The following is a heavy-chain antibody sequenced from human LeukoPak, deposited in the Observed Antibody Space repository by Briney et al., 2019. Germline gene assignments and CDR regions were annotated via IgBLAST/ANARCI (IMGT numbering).Heavy chain of an antibody. CDR2: ISSSSSTI. Sequence: GGSLRLSCAASGFTFSTYSMNWVRQAPGKGLEWVSYISSSSSTIYYADSVKGRFTISRDNAKNSLYLQMNSLRAEDTAVYYCARDIPWSGRYFDYWGQGTLVTVSS. CDR3: ARDIPWSGRYFDY. J-gene: IGHJ4*02. V-gene: IGHV3-48*04. D-gene: IGHD2-8*02. CDR1: GFTFSTYS.